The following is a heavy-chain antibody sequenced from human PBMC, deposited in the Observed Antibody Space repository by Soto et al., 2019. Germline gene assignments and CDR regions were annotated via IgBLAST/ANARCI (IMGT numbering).Heavy chain of an antibody. CDR2: IKPDGSDK. V-gene: IGHV3-7*01. CDR3: ARLYGSVSTFDY. J-gene: IGHJ4*02. D-gene: IGHD6-25*01. Sequence: PGGSLRLSCGTSGFIFSSRWMTWVRQAPGKGLEWVADIKPDGSDKHYVDSVKGRFTISRDNAEHSLYLQMSSLRAEDTAVYYCARLYGSVSTFDYWGQGTLVNVSS. CDR1: GFIFSSRW.